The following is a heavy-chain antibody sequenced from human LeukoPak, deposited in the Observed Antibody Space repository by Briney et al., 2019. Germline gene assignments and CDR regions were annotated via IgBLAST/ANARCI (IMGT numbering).Heavy chain of an antibody. V-gene: IGHV3-30-3*01. J-gene: IGHJ4*02. CDR3: ARSSYSSRWHDYFDY. CDR2: MSYDGSNK. CDR1: GFTFSTYT. D-gene: IGHD6-13*01. Sequence: GGSLRLSCAASGFTFSTYTIHWVRRAPGKGLEWVAVMSYDGSNKYYADSVKGRFTISRDNSKSTLYLQMNSLRPEDTAVYYCARSSYSSRWHDYFDYWGQGSLVTVSS.